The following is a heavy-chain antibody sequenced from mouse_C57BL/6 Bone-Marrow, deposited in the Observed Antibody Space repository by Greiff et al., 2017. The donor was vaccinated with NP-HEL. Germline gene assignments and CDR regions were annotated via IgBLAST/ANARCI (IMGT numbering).Heavy chain of an antibody. CDR1: GFTFSDYG. CDR3: ARGDDGYFYAMDY. J-gene: IGHJ4*01. D-gene: IGHD2-3*01. V-gene: IGHV5-17*01. Sequence: EVQWVESGGGLVKPGGSLKLSCAASGFTFSDYGMHWVRQAPEKGLEWVAYISSGSSTIYYADTVKGRFTISRDNAKNTLFLQMTSLRSEDTAMYYCARGDDGYFYAMDYWGQGTSVTVSS. CDR2: ISSGSSTI.